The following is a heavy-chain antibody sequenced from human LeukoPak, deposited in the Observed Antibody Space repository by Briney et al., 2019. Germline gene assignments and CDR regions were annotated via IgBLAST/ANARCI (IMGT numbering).Heavy chain of an antibody. CDR3: AKSRLVAVVPAYMDV. V-gene: IGHV3-30*18. Sequence: PGGSLRLSCAASGFTFSSYAMHWVRQAPGKGLEWVKIISYDGSNKYYADCVKGGFTICRDKSKNTLYLQLDSLRPDDTAVYYCAKSRLVAVVPAYMDVRGKGTTGTVSA. J-gene: IGHJ6*04. CDR1: GFTFSSYA. CDR2: ISYDGSNK. D-gene: IGHD2-15*01.